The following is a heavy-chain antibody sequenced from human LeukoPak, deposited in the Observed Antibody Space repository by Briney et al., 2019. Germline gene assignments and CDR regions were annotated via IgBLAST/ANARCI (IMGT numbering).Heavy chain of an antibody. CDR3: ARGLVVVPAATTAFDI. V-gene: IGHV3-48*03. J-gene: IGHJ3*02. CDR1: GFTFSSYE. Sequence: GGSLRLSCAASGFTFSSYELNWVRQAPGKGLEWVSYISDTGSTIYYADSVEGRFTISRDNAKNSLYLQMNSLRAEDTALYYCARGLVVVPAATTAFDIWGLGTMVTVSS. CDR2: ISDTGSTI. D-gene: IGHD2-2*01.